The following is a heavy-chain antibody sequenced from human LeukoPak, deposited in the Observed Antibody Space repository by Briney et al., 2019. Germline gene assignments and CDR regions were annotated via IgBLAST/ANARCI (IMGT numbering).Heavy chain of an antibody. J-gene: IGHJ4*02. CDR2: IYYSGST. CDR1: GGSISSSSYY. V-gene: IGHV4-39*01. CDR3: ARHANNYYDSSGYYKN. D-gene: IGHD3-22*01. Sequence: SETLSLTCSVSGGSISSSSYYWGWIRQPPGKGLEWIGSIYYSGSTYYNPSLKSRVTISVDTSKNQFSLKLSSVTAADTAVYYCARHANNYYDSSGYYKNWGQGTLVTVSS.